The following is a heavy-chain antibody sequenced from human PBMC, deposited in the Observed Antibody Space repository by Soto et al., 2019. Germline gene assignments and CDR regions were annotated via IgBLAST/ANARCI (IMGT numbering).Heavy chain of an antibody. D-gene: IGHD4-4*01. CDR1: GFPFHTYA. V-gene: IGHV3-23*01. CDR2: ISGSGAST. Sequence: GGSLRLSCAASGFPFHTYAMNWVRQAQGKGLEWVSEISGSGASTYYTDSVKGRFTISRDNSKNTLYLQMNGLRVEDMCLYYCARAASTYSNYHNWFDLWGQGTQVTVS. J-gene: IGHJ5*02. CDR3: ARAASTYSNYHNWFDL.